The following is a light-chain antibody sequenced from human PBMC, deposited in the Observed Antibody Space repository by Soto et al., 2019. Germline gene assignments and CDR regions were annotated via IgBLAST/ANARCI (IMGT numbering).Light chain of an antibody. Sequence: DIQMTQSPSSLSASVGDRVTITCRASQGIRDDLAWYRQKPGRAPKRLIYAASTLQSGVPLRFSGSGSGTEFTLTISSLKPEDIDTYYCLQHGSYQRTFGPGPNVDI. V-gene: IGKV1-17*01. J-gene: IGKJ3*01. CDR2: AAS. CDR1: QGIRDD. CDR3: LQHGSYQRT.